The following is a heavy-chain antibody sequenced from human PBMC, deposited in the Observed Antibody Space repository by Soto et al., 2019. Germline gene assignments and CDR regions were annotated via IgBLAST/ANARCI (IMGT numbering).Heavy chain of an antibody. V-gene: IGHV3-23*01. CDR2: ISGSGGST. CDR3: GKDSRYYFDF. CDR1: GFTFSSYA. Sequence: EVQLLEPGGGLVQPGGSLRVSCAASGFTFSSYAMNWVRQAPGKGLEWVSTISGSGGSTYYADSVKGRFTISRDNSKNTLYLEMNSLRAEDTAVYYCGKDSRYYFDFWGQGTQVTVSS. J-gene: IGHJ4*02.